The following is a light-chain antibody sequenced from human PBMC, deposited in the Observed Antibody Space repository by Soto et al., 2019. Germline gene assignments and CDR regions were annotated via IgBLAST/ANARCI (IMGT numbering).Light chain of an antibody. Sequence: QSGLTQDPSLTVSPGGTVTLTCGSSTGAVTNGHYPYWFQQKPGQAPRTLIYDTTNRHSWTPARLSGSLLGGKAALTLSGAQPEDEAEYYCLLSYNGPYVFGTGTKVTVL. CDR3: LLSYNGPYV. J-gene: IGLJ1*01. V-gene: IGLV7-46*01. CDR2: DTT. CDR1: TGAVTNGHY.